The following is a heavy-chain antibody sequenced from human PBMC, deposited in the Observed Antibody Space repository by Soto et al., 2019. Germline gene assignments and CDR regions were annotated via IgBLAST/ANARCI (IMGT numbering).Heavy chain of an antibody. CDR2: IYPGDSDT. CDR3: ARQAGLVPRVYYYYMDV. J-gene: IGHJ6*03. Sequence: GESLKISCKGSGYSFNSYWIGWVRQMPGKGLEWMGIIYPGDSDTRYSPSFQGQVTISADKSISTAYLQWSSLKASDTAMYYCARQAGLVPRVYYYYMDVWGKGTTVTVSS. D-gene: IGHD2-2*01. CDR1: GYSFNSYW. V-gene: IGHV5-51*01.